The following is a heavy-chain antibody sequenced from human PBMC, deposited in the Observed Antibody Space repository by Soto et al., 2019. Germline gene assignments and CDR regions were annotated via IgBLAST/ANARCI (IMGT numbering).Heavy chain of an antibody. V-gene: IGHV3-21*01. J-gene: IGHJ6*02. CDR2: ISSSSSYI. Sequence: GGSLRLSCAASGFTFSSYSMNWVRQAPGKGLEWVSSISSSSSYIYYADSVKGRFTISRDNAKNSLYLQMNSLRAEDTAVYYCARDLKITGDYPYYYYYGMDVWGQGTTVTVSS. CDR1: GFTFSSYS. D-gene: IGHD7-27*01. CDR3: ARDLKITGDYPYYYYYGMDV.